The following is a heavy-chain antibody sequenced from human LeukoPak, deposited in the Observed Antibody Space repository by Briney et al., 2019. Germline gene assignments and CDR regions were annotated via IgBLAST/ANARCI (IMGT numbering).Heavy chain of an antibody. Sequence: GGSLRLSCAASGFTFSSYWMHWVRQAPGKGLVWVSRINSDGSSTSYADSVKGRFTISRDNAKNTLYLQMNSLRAEDTAVYYCARQDFWSGYGGVDYWGQGTLVTVPS. V-gene: IGHV3-74*01. CDR1: GFTFSSYW. D-gene: IGHD3-3*01. CDR3: ARQDFWSGYGGVDY. CDR2: INSDGSST. J-gene: IGHJ4*02.